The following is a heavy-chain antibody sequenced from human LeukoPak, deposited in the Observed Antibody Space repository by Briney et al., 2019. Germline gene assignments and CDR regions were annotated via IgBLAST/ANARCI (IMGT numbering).Heavy chain of an antibody. CDR2: ISYSGTT. D-gene: IGHD1-1*01. J-gene: IGHJ4*02. CDR1: GGSMSDTNYY. CDR3: ARANTTILGYFDY. Sequence: PSETLSLTCTVSGGSMSDTNYYWGWIRQPPGKGLEWIGMISYSGTTYYTPSLKSRVSMSVDTSKRQFSVKLRSVTAADTAVYYCARANTTILGYFDYWGQGTLVTVSS. V-gene: IGHV4-39*01.